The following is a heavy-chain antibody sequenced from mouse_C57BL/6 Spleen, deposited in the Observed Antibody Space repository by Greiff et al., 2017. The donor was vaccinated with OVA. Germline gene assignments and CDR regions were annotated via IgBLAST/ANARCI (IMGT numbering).Heavy chain of an antibody. Sequence: EVQRVESGEGLVKPGGSLKLSCAASGFTFSSYAMSWVRQTPEKRLEWVAYISSGGDYIYYADTVKGRFTISRDNARNTLYLQMSSLKSEDTAMYYCTREGGYYGSPYAMDYWGQGTSVTVSS. CDR3: TREGGYYGSPYAMDY. CDR2: ISSGGDYI. D-gene: IGHD1-1*01. CDR1: GFTFSSYA. V-gene: IGHV5-9-1*02. J-gene: IGHJ4*01.